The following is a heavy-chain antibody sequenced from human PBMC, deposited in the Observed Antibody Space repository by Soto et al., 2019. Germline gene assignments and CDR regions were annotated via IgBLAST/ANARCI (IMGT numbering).Heavy chain of an antibody. CDR3: ARDSYYYDSSGSSPTFYGMDV. D-gene: IGHD3-22*01. Sequence: SETLALTCTASGGSISSYYWSWIRQPPGKGLEWIVYIYYSGSTNYNPSLKSRVTISVDTSKNQFSLKLSSVTAADTAVYYCARDSYYYDSSGSSPTFYGMDVWGQGTTVTVAS. CDR1: GGSISSYY. J-gene: IGHJ6*02. V-gene: IGHV4-59*01. CDR2: IYYSGST.